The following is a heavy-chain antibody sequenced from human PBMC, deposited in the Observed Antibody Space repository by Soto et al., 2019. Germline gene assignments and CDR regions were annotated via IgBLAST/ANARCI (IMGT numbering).Heavy chain of an antibody. CDR2: ISNDGSSK. V-gene: IGHV3-30*03. Sequence: PGGSLRLSCAASRFMFSSYGMHWVRQALGKGLEWVAVISNDGSSKNYADSVKGRFTISRDNSKNMLYLQMNSLILEDTAVYYCAPTWGCSSTSCPPGFWGQGTLVTVSS. D-gene: IGHD2-2*01. CDR3: APTWGCSSTSCPPGF. CDR1: RFMFSSYG. J-gene: IGHJ4*02.